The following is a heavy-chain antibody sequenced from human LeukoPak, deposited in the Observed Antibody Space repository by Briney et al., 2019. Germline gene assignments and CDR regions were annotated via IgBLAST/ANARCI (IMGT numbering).Heavy chain of an antibody. CDR2: INPNSGGT. J-gene: IGHJ4*02. V-gene: IGHV1-2*02. CDR3: ARARPGVLWFGEFTF. CDR1: GYTFTDYY. D-gene: IGHD3-10*01. Sequence: ASVKVSCKASGYTFTDYYLHWVRQAPGQGLEWMGWINPNSGGTNYAQKFQGRVTMTRDTSISTAYMELSRLRSDDTAVYYCARARPGVLWFGEFTFWGQGTLVTVSS.